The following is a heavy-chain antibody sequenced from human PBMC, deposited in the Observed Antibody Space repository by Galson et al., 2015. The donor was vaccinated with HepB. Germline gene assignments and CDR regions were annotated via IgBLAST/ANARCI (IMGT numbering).Heavy chain of an antibody. J-gene: IGHJ6*02. CDR3: ARDQGDDYVNYYYYYGMDV. D-gene: IGHD4-17*01. Sequence: SLRLSCAASVFNISNNYMSWVRQAPGKGLEWVSVIYKNGTTNYADSVKGRLTISRDTSKNTLYLQMNNLRGEDTAVYYCARDQGDDYVNYYYYYGMDVWGQGTTVTVSS. CDR1: VFNISNNY. CDR2: IYKNGTT. V-gene: IGHV3-66*03.